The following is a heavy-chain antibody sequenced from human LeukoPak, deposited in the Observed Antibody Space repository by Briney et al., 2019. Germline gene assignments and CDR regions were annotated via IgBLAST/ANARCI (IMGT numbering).Heavy chain of an antibody. CDR1: GASFSSSPYY. CDR2: VYDSGST. CDR3: ARAPIVVVVAATAAFDI. V-gene: IGHV4-39*07. Sequence: SETLSLTCTVSGASFSSSPYYWGWIRQPPGKGLEWIGSVYDSGSTFYNPSLKSRVTISIDTFMNQFSLKLSSVTAADTAVYYCARAPIVVVVAATAAFDIWGQGTMVTVSS. D-gene: IGHD2-15*01. J-gene: IGHJ3*02.